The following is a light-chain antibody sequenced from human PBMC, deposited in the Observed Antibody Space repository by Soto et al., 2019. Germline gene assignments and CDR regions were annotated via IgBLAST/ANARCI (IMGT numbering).Light chain of an antibody. Sequence: QAVVTQPPSASGTPGRKVFISCSGSSSNIGGTNYAYWYQQLPGAAPKLLMHSNNLRPSGVPERISGSKFGTAASLAISGLRSEDEAVYYCASWDDRLGAVIFGGGTKLTVL. CDR2: SNN. CDR1: SSNIGGTNY. CDR3: ASWDDRLGAVI. V-gene: IGLV1-47*02. J-gene: IGLJ2*01.